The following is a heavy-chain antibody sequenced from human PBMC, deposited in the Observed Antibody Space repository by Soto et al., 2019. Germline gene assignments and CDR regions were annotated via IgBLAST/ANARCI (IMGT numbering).Heavy chain of an antibody. CDR1: GFSFSISP. D-gene: IGHD7-27*01. J-gene: IGHJ4*02. Sequence: VGSLRLSCAASGFSFSISPMHWVRQAPGKGPEWVALISYDGTNKFYADSVKGRFTISRDNSKSTLYLQVDSLRPEDAAVYYCARDPKTSGGQHWAFNYFDSWGQGTL. V-gene: IGHV3-30-3*01. CDR3: ARDPKTSGGQHWAFNYFDS. CDR2: ISYDGTNK.